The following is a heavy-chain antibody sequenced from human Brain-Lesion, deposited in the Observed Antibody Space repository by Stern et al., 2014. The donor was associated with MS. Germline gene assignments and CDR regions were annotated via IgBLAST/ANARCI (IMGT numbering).Heavy chain of an antibody. CDR3: ARFPASRPHVFDS. D-gene: IGHD6-13*01. CDR2: SDHSGST. V-gene: IGHV4-4*02. J-gene: IGHJ4*02. CDR1: GGSISSSNW. Sequence: VQLLQSGPGLVKPSGTLSLTCAVSGGSISSSNWWSWVRQSPGKGLEWIGESDHSGSTIYNPSLKSRVTVSVESSKTRFSLNLGSVTAADTAVYFCARFPASRPHVFDSWGQGTLVTVSS.